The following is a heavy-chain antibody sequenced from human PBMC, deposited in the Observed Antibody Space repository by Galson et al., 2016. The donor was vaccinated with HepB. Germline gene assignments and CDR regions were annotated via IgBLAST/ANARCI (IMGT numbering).Heavy chain of an antibody. CDR3: ARDPGSWDFYYYYGMDV. CDR2: ISYDGTNK. Sequence: SLRLSCAASGFTFSTYVFHWVRQAPGKGLEWVAVISYDGTNKYQADSVKGRFTISRDNSKKTLYLQMNRLRAEDTAVYYFARDPGSWDFYYYYGMDVWGQGTTVTVS. D-gene: IGHD3-16*01. CDR1: GFTFSTYV. J-gene: IGHJ6*02. V-gene: IGHV3-30-3*01.